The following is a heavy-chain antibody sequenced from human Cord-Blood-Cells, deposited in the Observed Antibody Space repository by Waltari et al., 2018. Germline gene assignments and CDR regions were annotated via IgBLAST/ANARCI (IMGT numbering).Heavy chain of an antibody. CDR2: IIPIFGTA. Sequence: QVQLVQSGAEVKKPGSSVKVSCKASGGTFSSYAIGWVRKAPGQGLEWMGGIIPIFGTANYAQKFQGRVTITADKSTSTAYMELSSLRSEDTAVYYCARKSRASQGGYYFDYWGQGTMVTVSS. V-gene: IGHV1-69*06. J-gene: IGHJ4*02. CDR3: ARKSRASQGGYYFDY. D-gene: IGHD3-16*01. CDR1: GGTFSSYA.